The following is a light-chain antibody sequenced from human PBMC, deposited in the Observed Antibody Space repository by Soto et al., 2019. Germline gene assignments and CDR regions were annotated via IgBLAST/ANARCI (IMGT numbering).Light chain of an antibody. CDR3: QVWDSSQGV. Sequence: SYELTQPLSVSVALGQTARITCGGNNIGSKNVHWYQQKPGQAPVLVIYRDSNRPSGIPERFSGSNSGNTATLTISRAQAGDEADYYCQVWDSSQGVFGTGTKVTVL. V-gene: IGLV3-9*01. J-gene: IGLJ1*01. CDR2: RDS. CDR1: NIGSKN.